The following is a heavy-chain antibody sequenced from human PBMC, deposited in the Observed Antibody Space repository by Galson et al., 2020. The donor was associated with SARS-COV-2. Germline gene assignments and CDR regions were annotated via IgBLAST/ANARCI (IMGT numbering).Heavy chain of an antibody. CDR1: NYSINTGFY. D-gene: IGHD3-16*01. CDR3: ARDAGLGGVRGFDY. Sequence: SETLSLTCTVSNYSINTGFYWAWIRQPPGRGPEWIGSFYHSGGTYYNSSLKSRVTISVDTSKNQFSLKLTSVTAADTAVYYCARDAGLGGVRGFDYWGQGTLVTVSS. V-gene: IGHV4-38-2*02. CDR2: FYHSGGT. J-gene: IGHJ4*02.